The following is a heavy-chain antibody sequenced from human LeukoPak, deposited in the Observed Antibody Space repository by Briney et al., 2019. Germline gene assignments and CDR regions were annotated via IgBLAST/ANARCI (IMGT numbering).Heavy chain of an antibody. CDR1: GFTFSNYN. D-gene: IGHD2-21*02. Sequence: SGGSLRLSCAASGFTFSNYNMNWVRQAPGKGLEWVSSISSSSSYIYYADSVKGRFTISRDNAKNSLYLQMNSLRAEDTAVYYCARVAYCGGDCYSGFEEHWGQGTLVTVSS. V-gene: IGHV3-21*01. J-gene: IGHJ1*01. CDR3: ARVAYCGGDCYSGFEEH. CDR2: ISSSSSYI.